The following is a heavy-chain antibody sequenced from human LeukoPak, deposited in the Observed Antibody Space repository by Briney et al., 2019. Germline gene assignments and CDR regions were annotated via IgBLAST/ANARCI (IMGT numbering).Heavy chain of an antibody. D-gene: IGHD2-2*01. CDR2: IKQDGSEK. CDR3: ARDLVYCSSTSCYGGGYYGMDV. Sequence: GGSLRLSCAASGFTFSSYEMSWVRQAPGKGLEWVANIKQDGSEKYYVDSVKGRFTISRDNAKNSLYLQMNSLRAEDTAVYYCARDLVYCSSTSCYGGGYYGMDVWGQGTTVTVSS. J-gene: IGHJ6*02. CDR1: GFTFSSYE. V-gene: IGHV3-7*04.